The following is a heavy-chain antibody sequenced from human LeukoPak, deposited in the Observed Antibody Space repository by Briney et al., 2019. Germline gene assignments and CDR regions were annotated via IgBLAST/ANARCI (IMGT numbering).Heavy chain of an antibody. D-gene: IGHD4-17*01. CDR1: GYTFTGYY. CDR2: INPNSGGT. Sequence: RASVKVSCKASGYTFTGYYMHWVRQAPGQGLEWMGWINPNSGGTNYAQKFQGRVTMTRDTSISTAYMELSRLRSDDTAVYYCARGEGFDYGDWFDPWGQGTLVTVSS. J-gene: IGHJ5*02. CDR3: ARGEGFDYGDWFDP. V-gene: IGHV1-2*02.